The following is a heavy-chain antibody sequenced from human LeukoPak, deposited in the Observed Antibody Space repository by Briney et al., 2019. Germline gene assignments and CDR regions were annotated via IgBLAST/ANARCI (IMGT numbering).Heavy chain of an antibody. CDR2: ISYDGSNK. D-gene: IGHD6-19*01. V-gene: IGHV3-30*14. Sequence: PGRSLRLSCAASGFTFSSYAMHWVRQAPGKGLEWVAVISYDGSNKYYADSVKGRFTISRDNSKNTLYLQMNSLRAEDTAVYYCARAGGVAGNFDASDIWGQGTMVTVSS. J-gene: IGHJ3*02. CDR3: ARAGGVAGNFDASDI. CDR1: GFTFSSYA.